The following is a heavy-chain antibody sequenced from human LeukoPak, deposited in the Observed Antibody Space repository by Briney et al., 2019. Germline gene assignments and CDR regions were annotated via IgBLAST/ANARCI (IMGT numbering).Heavy chain of an antibody. CDR2: IQNDGSTK. Sequence: PGGSLRLSCAASGFTFRSYGIHWVRQAPGKGLEWVSFIQNDGSTKDYSDSVKGRFTVSRDNSKNTLYLQMNSLKTEDTAVYYCATVSSWSDAFDIWGQGTMVTVSS. J-gene: IGHJ3*02. V-gene: IGHV3-30*02. CDR3: ATVSSWSDAFDI. D-gene: IGHD6-13*01. CDR1: GFTFRSYG.